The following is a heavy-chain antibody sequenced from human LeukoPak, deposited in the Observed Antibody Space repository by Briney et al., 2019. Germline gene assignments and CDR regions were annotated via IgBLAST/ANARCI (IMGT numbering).Heavy chain of an antibody. J-gene: IGHJ4*02. D-gene: IGHD5-12*01. CDR3: ARAGYSGYDLNWLDY. CDR1: GFTFSNHG. Sequence: PGRSLRLSCAASGFTFSNHGMHWARQAPGKGLEWVAVVSNDGGNKYYADSVKGRFTISRDNSKNTLYLQMNSLRAEDTAVYYCARAGYSGYDLNWLDYWGQGTLVTVSS. V-gene: IGHV3-30*03. CDR2: VSNDGGNK.